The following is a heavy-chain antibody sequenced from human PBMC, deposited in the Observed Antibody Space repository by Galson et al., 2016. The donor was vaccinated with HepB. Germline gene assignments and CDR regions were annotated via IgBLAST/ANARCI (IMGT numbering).Heavy chain of an antibody. CDR1: GFTFRNYG. V-gene: IGHV3-23*01. CDR2: ISRSGDST. Sequence: SLRLSCAASGFTFRNYGMTWVRQAPGKGLEFVSSISRSGDSTYYADSVKGRFTISRDNSKNTLSLQMNSLTADDTAIYYCVQGSTAPAVWGKGPTVTVSS. D-gene: IGHD2-2*01. J-gene: IGHJ6*04. CDR3: VQGSTAPAV.